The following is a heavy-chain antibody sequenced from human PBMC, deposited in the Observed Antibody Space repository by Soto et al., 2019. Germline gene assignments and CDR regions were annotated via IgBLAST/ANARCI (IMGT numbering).Heavy chain of an antibody. CDR2: VYYGGSI. CDR3: ARQSGSGPNWFDY. J-gene: IGHJ5*01. CDR1: GGSISSSTYY. V-gene: IGHV4-39*01. Sequence: PSETLSLTCTVSGGSISSSTYYWGWVRLPPGKGLEWIGSVYYGGSIYYNPSLKSRVTISVDTSKNQFSLKLSSVTAADTGVYYCARQSGSGPNWFDYWGRGTLVTVSS. D-gene: IGHD6-19*01.